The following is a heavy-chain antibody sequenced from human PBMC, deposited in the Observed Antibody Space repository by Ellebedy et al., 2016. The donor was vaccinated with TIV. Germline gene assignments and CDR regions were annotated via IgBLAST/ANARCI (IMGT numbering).Heavy chain of an antibody. Sequence: AASVKVSCKASGYTFTGYYMHWVRQAPGQGLEWMGWINPNSGGTNYAQKFQGRVTMTRDTSISTAYMELSRLRSDDTAVYYCARVSGWYDWYWFDPWGQGTLVTVSS. CDR2: INPNSGGT. D-gene: IGHD6-19*01. CDR1: GYTFTGYY. J-gene: IGHJ5*02. V-gene: IGHV1-2*02. CDR3: ARVSGWYDWYWFDP.